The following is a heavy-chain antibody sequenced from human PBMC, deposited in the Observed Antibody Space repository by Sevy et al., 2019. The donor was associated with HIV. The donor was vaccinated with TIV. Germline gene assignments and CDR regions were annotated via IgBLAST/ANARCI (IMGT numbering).Heavy chain of an antibody. V-gene: IGHV1-24*01. CDR3: ARDVGGYCSGGSCSPSAGIDP. J-gene: IGHJ5*02. CDR2: FDPEDGET. CDR1: GYTLTELS. D-gene: IGHD2-15*01. Sequence: ASVKVSCKVSGYTLTELSMHWVRQAPGKGLEWMGGFDPEDGETIYAQKFQGRVTMTEDRSTNTAYMELSSLRSEDTAVDYCARDVGGYCSGGSCSPSAGIDPWGQGTLVTVSS.